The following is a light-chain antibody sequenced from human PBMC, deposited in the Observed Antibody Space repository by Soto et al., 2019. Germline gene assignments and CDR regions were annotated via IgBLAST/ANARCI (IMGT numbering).Light chain of an antibody. Sequence: EILMTQSPATLSVSPGERATLSCRASQSISSNLAWYQQKPGQAPRLLIYGSSTRAAGIPARFSGSGSGTEFTLTISSLQSEDFAVYYCHQYNNWPLFTFGPGTKVDIK. CDR3: HQYNNWPLFT. CDR1: QSISSN. V-gene: IGKV3-15*01. CDR2: GSS. J-gene: IGKJ3*01.